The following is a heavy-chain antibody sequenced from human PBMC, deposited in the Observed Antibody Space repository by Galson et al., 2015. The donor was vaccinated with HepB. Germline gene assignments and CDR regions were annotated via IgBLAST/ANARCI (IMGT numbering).Heavy chain of an antibody. CDR3: ARPGYSSGWYDY. CDR1: GHSFTSYW. Sequence: QSGAEVKKPGESLRISCQGSGHSFTSYWISWVRQMPGKGLEWMGKIDPSDSYTNYSPSFQGHVTISVDKSISTAYLQWSSLKASDTAMYYCARPGYSSGWYDYWGQGTLVTVSS. V-gene: IGHV5-10-1*01. D-gene: IGHD6-19*01. CDR2: IDPSDSYT. J-gene: IGHJ4*02.